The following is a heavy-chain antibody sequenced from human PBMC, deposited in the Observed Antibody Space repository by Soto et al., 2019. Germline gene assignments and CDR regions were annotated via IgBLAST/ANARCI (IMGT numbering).Heavy chain of an antibody. V-gene: IGHV3-53*01. CDR2: IYSGGST. CDR1: GFSVCSNY. J-gene: IGHJ6*02. Sequence: GWSMRLSCAASGFSVCSNYMSGLRQEPGKGLEWVSVIYSGGSTYYADSVKGRFTISRDNSKNTLYLQMNSLRAEDTAVYYCARVPRTNYYYHGMDVWRQGTTVTVSS. CDR3: ARVPRTNYYYHGMDV. D-gene: IGHD2-8*01.